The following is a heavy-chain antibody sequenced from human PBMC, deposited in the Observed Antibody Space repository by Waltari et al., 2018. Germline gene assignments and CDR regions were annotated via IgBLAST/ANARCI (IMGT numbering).Heavy chain of an antibody. V-gene: IGHV4-34*01. J-gene: IGHJ4*02. CDR1: GGSFSGYY. D-gene: IGHD1-26*01. CDR2: INHSGST. CDR3: ARGRGGGSYSYFDY. Sequence: QVQLQQWGAGLLKPSETLSLTCAVYGGSFSGYYWSWIRQPPGKGLEWIGEINHSGSTNYNPSLKSRVTISVDTSKNQFSLKLSSVTAADTAVYYCARGRGGGSYSYFDYWGQGTLVIVSS.